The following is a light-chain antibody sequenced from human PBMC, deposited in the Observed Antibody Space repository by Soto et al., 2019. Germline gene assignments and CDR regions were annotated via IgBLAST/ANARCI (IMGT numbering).Light chain of an antibody. J-gene: IGLJ2*01. CDR2: EGS. V-gene: IGLV2-23*01. Sequence: QSALTQPASVSGSPGQSITISCTGTSSDVGSYNLVSWYQQHPGKAPKLMIYEGSKRPSGVSNRFSGSKSGNTASLTISGLQAEDEADYYCCSYVGSSPVVFGGGTQLTVL. CDR3: CSYVGSSPVV. CDR1: SSDVGSYNL.